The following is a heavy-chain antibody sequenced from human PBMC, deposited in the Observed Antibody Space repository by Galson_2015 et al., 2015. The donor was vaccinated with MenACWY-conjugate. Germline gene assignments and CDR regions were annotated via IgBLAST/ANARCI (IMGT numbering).Heavy chain of an antibody. D-gene: IGHD1-26*01. CDR1: GYSFTNYW. J-gene: IGHJ6*02. CDR3: ARHPPGGRGMDV. V-gene: IGHV5-51*01. CDR2: FNPANSET. Sequence: QSGAEVKKPGESLKISCTGSGYSFTNYWIGWVRQMPGKGLEWMGLFNPANSETRYSPAFEGQVTIPADKSISTAYLQWNSLQASDTAMYYCARHPPGGRGMDVWGQGTTVTVSS.